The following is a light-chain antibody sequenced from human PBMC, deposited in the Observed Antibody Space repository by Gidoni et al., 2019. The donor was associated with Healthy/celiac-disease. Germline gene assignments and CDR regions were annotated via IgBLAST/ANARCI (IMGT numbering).Light chain of an antibody. CDR3: QQYNSYLT. Sequence: IQMTQSPSTLSASVGHRVTITCRASQSISSWLAWYQQKPGKAPKLLIYKASSLESGVPSRFSGSGSGTEFTLTISSLQPDDFATYYCQQYNSYLTFXGXTKVEIK. V-gene: IGKV1-5*03. CDR1: QSISSW. J-gene: IGKJ4*01. CDR2: KAS.